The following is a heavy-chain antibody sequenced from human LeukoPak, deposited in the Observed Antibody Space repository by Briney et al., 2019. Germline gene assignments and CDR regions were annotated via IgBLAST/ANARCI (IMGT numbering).Heavy chain of an antibody. Sequence: SETLSLTCAVSGGSISSSNWWSWVRQPPGKGLEWIGEVYHTGSSNYNPSLKSRVTISVDKSKSQFSLKLSPVTAADTAVYYCARESHVTREDYWGQGTLVTVSS. V-gene: IGHV4-4*02. CDR2: VYHTGSS. D-gene: IGHD3-10*01. CDR3: ARESHVTREDY. CDR1: GGSISSSNW. J-gene: IGHJ4*02.